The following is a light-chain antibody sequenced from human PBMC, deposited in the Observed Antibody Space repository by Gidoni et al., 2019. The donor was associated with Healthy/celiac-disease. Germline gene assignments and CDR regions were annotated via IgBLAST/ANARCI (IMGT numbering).Light chain of an antibody. J-gene: IGKJ2*01. CDR1: QSVSSSY. Sequence: EMVLTQSPGTLSLSPGERATLSCRASQSVSSSYLAWYQQKPGQAPRLLIYGASSRATGIPDRFSGSVSGTDFTLTISRLEPEDFAVYYCQQYGSSPPYTFGHGTKLEIK. CDR2: GAS. V-gene: IGKV3-20*01. CDR3: QQYGSSPPYT.